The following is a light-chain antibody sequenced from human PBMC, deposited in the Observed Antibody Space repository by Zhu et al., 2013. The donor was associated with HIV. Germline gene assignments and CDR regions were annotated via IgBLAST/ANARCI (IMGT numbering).Light chain of an antibody. V-gene: IGLV1-47*01. CDR2: KND. Sequence: QSVLTQPPSVSGTPGQRVTISCSGSSSNIGTNYVYWYQQLPGAAPKRLIYKNDQRPSGVPDRFSGSKSGTSASLAISGLRSEDEADYYCATWDDSLSGWVFGGGTKLTVL. J-gene: IGLJ3*02. CDR3: ATWDDSLSGWV. CDR1: SSNIGTNY.